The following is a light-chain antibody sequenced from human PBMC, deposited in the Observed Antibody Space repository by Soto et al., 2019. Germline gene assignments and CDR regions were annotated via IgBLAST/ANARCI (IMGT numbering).Light chain of an antibody. CDR2: TNN. CDR3: ATWDDSLNGYG. J-gene: IGLJ1*01. V-gene: IGLV1-44*01. Sequence: QTVPTQPPSATETAGERDTISYSAGSCINGSNSVTWFQQLPRTAPRLLIYTNNQRPSGVPDRFSRSKSGISASLAISGLRSEDETDYYCATWDDSLNGYGFGAGTKVTVL. CDR1: SCINGSNS.